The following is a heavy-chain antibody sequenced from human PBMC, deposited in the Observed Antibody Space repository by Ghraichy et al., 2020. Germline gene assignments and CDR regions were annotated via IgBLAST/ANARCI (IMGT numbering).Heavy chain of an antibody. V-gene: IGHV3-48*02. D-gene: IGHD3-22*01. J-gene: IGHJ2*01. CDR2: IRSSSSNI. CDR1: GFTFSNYS. CDR3: ARDGPMIVTRTRYFDL. Sequence: GETLNISCAASGFTFSNYSMNWVRQAPGKGLEWLSFIRSSSSNIYYADSVKGRFTISRDNAKNSLYLQMNSLRDEDTAVYYCARDGPMIVTRTRYFDLWGRGTLVTVSS.